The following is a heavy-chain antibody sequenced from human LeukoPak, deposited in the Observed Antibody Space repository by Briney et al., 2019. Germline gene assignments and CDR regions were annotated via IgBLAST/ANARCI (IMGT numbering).Heavy chain of an antibody. V-gene: IGHV1-2*02. D-gene: IGHD2-15*01. CDR3: ASVVVVAANDAFDI. Sequence: ASVKVSCKASGYTFTGYYMHWVRQAPGQGLEWMGWINPNSGGTNYAQKLQGRVTMTRDTSISTAYMELSRLRSDDTAVYYCASVVVVAANDAFDICGQGTMVTVSP. J-gene: IGHJ3*02. CDR2: INPNSGGT. CDR1: GYTFTGYY.